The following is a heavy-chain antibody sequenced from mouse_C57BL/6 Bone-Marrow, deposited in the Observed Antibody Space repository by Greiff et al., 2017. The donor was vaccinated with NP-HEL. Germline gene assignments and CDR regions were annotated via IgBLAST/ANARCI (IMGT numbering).Heavy chain of an antibody. CDR3: ARKVSTGFAY. J-gene: IGHJ3*01. CDR1: GYSFTGYY. V-gene: IGHV1-42*01. CDR2: INPSTGGT. Sequence: VQLQQSGPELVKPGASVKISCKASGYSFTGYYMNWVKQSPEKSLEWIGEINPSTGGTTYNQKFKAKATLTVDKSSSTAYMQLKSLTSEDSAVYYCARKVSTGFAYWGQGTLVTVSA. D-gene: IGHD2-3*01.